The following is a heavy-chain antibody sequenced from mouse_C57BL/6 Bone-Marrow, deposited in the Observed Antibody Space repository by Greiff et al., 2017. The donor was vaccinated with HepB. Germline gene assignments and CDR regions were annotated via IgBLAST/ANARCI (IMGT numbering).Heavy chain of an antibody. Sequence: EVNVVESGEGLVKPGGSLKLSCAASGFTFSSYAMSWVRQTPEKRLEWVAYISSGGDYIYYADTVKGRFTISRDNARNTLYLQMSSLKSEDTAMYYCTREPYSNYPPWFAYWGQGTLVTVSA. CDR2: ISSGGDYI. CDR3: TREPYSNYPPWFAY. J-gene: IGHJ3*01. CDR1: GFTFSSYA. D-gene: IGHD2-5*01. V-gene: IGHV5-9-1*02.